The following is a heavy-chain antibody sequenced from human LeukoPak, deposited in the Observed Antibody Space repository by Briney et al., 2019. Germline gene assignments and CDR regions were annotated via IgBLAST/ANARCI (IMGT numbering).Heavy chain of an antibody. D-gene: IGHD5-18*01. CDR2: IIPIFGTA. CDR1: GGTFRSYA. CDR3: AIPDTAMVSGFDY. J-gene: IGHJ4*02. V-gene: IGHV1-69*05. Sequence: AASVKVSCKASGGTFRSYAISWVRQARGQGLEWMGGIIPIFGTANYAEKFQGRVTITTDESTSTAYMELSSLRSEDTAVYYCAIPDTAMVSGFDYWGQGTLVTVSS.